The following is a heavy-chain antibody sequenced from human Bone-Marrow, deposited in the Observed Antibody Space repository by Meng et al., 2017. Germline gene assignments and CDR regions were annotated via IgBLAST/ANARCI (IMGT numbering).Heavy chain of an antibody. J-gene: IGHJ2*01. V-gene: IGHV4-34*01. CDR2: INHSGST. Sequence: GSLRLSCAVYGGSFSGYYWSWIRQPPGKGLEWIGEINHSGSTNYNPSLKSRVTISVDTSKNQFSLKLSSVTAADTAVYYCARTGGWGDPRNWYFDLWGRGTLVTVSS. CDR3: ARTGGWGDPRNWYFDL. CDR1: GGSFSGYY. D-gene: IGHD2-21*02.